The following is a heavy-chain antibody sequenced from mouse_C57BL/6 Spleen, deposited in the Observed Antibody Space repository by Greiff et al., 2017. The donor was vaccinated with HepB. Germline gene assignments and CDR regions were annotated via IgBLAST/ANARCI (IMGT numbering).Heavy chain of an antibody. CDR1: GFTFSSYA. D-gene: IGHD2-1*01. Sequence: EVMLVESGGGLVKPGGSLKLSCAASGFTFSSYAMSWVRQTPEKRLEWVATISDGGSYTYYPDNVKGRFTISRDNAKNNLYLQMSHLKSEDTAMYYCARENYYGKRGYFDYWGQGTTLTVSS. CDR2: ISDGGSYT. CDR3: ARENYYGKRGYFDY. V-gene: IGHV5-4*01. J-gene: IGHJ2*01.